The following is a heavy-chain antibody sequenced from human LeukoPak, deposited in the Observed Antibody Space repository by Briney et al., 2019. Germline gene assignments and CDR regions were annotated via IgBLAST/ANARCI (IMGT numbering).Heavy chain of an antibody. CDR2: ISTSGST. Sequence: SETLSLTCTVSGDSIGSDYWSWIRQSAGKGLERIGRISTSGSTDYNPSLRSRVTMSVDTSRNQFSLTLTSMTAADTAVYYCARNELRSYGLVHYWGQGTLVTVSS. CDR1: GDSIGSDY. CDR3: ARNELRSYGLVHY. J-gene: IGHJ4*02. D-gene: IGHD1-26*01. V-gene: IGHV4-4*07.